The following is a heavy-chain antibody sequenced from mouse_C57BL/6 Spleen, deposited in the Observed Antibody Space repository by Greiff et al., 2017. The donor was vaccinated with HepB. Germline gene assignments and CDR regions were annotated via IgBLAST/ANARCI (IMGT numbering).Heavy chain of an antibody. CDR3: AVYYGSSYGY. D-gene: IGHD1-1*01. CDR2: IDPSDSET. J-gene: IGHJ3*01. Sequence: QVQLQQPGAELVRPGSSVKLSCKASGYTFTSYWMHWVKQRPIQGLEWIGNIDPSDSETHYNQKFKDKATLTVDKSSSTAYMQLSSLTSEDSAVYYCAVYYGSSYGYWGQGTLVTVSA. CDR1: GYTFTSYW. V-gene: IGHV1-52*01.